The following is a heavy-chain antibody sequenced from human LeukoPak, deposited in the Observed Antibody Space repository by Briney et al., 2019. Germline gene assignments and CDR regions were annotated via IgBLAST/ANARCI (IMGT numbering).Heavy chain of an antibody. Sequence: ASLKVSCKAAGYTFTGYYMHWVRQAPGQGLEWMGRIIPILGIANYAQKFQGRVTITADKSTSTAYMELSSLRSEDTVVYYCARGLAQYDYVWGSYPPGEGYFDYWGQGTLVTVSS. CDR3: ARGLAQYDYVWGSYPPGEGYFDY. V-gene: IGHV1-69*04. J-gene: IGHJ4*02. CDR1: GYTFTGYY. D-gene: IGHD3-16*02. CDR2: IIPILGIA.